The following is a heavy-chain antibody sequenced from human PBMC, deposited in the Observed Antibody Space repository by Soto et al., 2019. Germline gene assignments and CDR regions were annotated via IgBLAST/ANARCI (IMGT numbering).Heavy chain of an antibody. J-gene: IGHJ4*02. CDR1: GYNFAGYW. D-gene: IGHD3-3*01. CDR2: IYPSDSDT. V-gene: IGHV5-51*01. CDR3: ARGGVSTRTFDY. Sequence: GESLKISCKGSGYNFAGYWIAWVRQMPGKGLELMGIIYPSDSDTRYRPSFQGQVTISADKSISSAYLQWSSLGASDTAMYYCARGGVSTRTFDYWGQGTPVTVSS.